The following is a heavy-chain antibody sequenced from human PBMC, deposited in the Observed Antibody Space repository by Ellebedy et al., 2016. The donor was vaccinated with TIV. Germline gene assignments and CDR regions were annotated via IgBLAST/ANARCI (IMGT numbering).Heavy chain of an antibody. D-gene: IGHD3-3*01. Sequence: AASVKVSCKTSGYIFINYGVSWARQAPGQGLEWMGFISAYNGHTSYVEKLQARVTMTTDTSTSTAYMELRDLRADDTAIYYCARVWSSPPFDLWGQGTMVIVSS. CDR1: GYIFINYG. J-gene: IGHJ3*01. CDR2: ISAYNGHT. CDR3: ARVWSSPPFDL. V-gene: IGHV1-18*01.